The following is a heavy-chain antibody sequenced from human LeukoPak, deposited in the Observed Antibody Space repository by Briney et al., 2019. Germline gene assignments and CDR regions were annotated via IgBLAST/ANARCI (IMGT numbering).Heavy chain of an antibody. J-gene: IGHJ4*02. CDR3: ARGDYYDSSGYSDYFDY. V-gene: IGHV4-59*01. Sequence: SETLSLTCAVYGGSFSGYYWSWIRQPPGKGLEWIGYIYYSGSTNYNPSLKSRVTISVDTSKNQFSLKLSSVTAADTAVYYCARGDYYDSSGYSDYFDYWGQGTLVTVSS. CDR1: GGSFSGYY. CDR2: IYYSGST. D-gene: IGHD3-22*01.